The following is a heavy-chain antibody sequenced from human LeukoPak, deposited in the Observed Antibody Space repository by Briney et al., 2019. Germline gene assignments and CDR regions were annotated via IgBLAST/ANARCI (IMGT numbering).Heavy chain of an antibody. Sequence: SETLSLTCTVSGYSISSGYYWGWIRQPPGKGLEWIGYIYYSGSTNYNPSLKSRVTISVDTSKNQFSLKLSSVTAADTAVYYCARDQGTGNDAFDIWGQGTMVTVSS. CDR3: ARDQGTGNDAFDI. CDR2: IYYSGST. V-gene: IGHV4-61*01. J-gene: IGHJ3*02. D-gene: IGHD1-14*01. CDR1: GYSISSGYY.